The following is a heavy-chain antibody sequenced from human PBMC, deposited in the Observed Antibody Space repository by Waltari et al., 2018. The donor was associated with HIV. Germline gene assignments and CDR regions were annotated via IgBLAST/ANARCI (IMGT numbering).Heavy chain of an antibody. J-gene: IGHJ6*02. CDR1: GFTFSTNA. CDR2: ISGSGSST. Sequence: EVQLLESGGGLVQPGGSLRLSCAASGFTFSTNALSWVRQAPGKWLEWVSSISGSGSSTYDADSIEGRFTISRDNSKNTLYLQMNSLRAEDTAAYYCAKVPQYISSSIYYYGMDVWGQGTTVTVSS. D-gene: IGHD6-6*01. V-gene: IGHV3-23*01. CDR3: AKVPQYISSSIYYYGMDV.